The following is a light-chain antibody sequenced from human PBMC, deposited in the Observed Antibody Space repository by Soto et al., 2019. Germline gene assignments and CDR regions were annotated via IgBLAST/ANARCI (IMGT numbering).Light chain of an antibody. CDR1: QGISSY. CDR2: AAS. CDR3: QQYYSYPLT. V-gene: IGKV1-8*01. J-gene: IGKJ4*01. Sequence: AIRMTQSPSSLSASTGDRVTITCRASQGISSYLAWYQQKPGQAPKLLIYAASTLQSGVPSRFSGSGSGTDFTLTISCLQSEDFATYDCQQYYSYPLTFGGGTKVDIK.